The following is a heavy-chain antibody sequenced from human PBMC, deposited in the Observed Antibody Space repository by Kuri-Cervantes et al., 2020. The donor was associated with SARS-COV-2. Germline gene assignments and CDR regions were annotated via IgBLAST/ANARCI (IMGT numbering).Heavy chain of an antibody. D-gene: IGHD2-21*01. V-gene: IGHV1-24*01. CDR1: GYTFTSYG. CDR3: ATLKGILLPIGSLDS. J-gene: IGHJ5*01. CDR2: FHPEDDA. Sequence: ASVKVSCKASGYTFTSYGISWVRQAPGRGLEWMGYFHPEDDAIYALNFHGRVTMTADTSIATAYMELGSLRSDDTAVYYCATLKGILLPIGSLDSWGQGTLVTVSS.